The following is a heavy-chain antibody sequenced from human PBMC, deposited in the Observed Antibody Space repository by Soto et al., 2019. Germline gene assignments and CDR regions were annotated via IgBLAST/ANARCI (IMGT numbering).Heavy chain of an antibody. CDR1: GGSFSGYY. V-gene: IGHV4-34*01. D-gene: IGHD2-2*01. J-gene: IGHJ5*02. CDR3: ARGGVVVVPAAMPQYNWFDP. CDR2: INHSGST. Sequence: SETLSLTCAVYGGSFSGYYWSWIRQPPGKGLEWIGEINHSGSTNYNPSLKSRVTISVDTSKNQFSLKLSSVTAADTAVYYCARGGVVVVPAAMPQYNWFDPWGQGTLVTVSS.